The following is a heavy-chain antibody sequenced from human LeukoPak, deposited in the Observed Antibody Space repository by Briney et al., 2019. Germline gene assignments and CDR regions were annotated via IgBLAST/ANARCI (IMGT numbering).Heavy chain of an antibody. V-gene: IGHV7-4-1*02. J-gene: IGHJ6*02. Sequence: VASVKVSCKASGYTFTSYAMNWVRQAPGQGLEWMGWIITNTGNPTHAQGFTGRFVFSLDTSVSTAYLQISSLKAEDTAVYYCARGEASYYYYYGMDVWGQGTTATVSS. CDR2: IITNTGNP. CDR1: GYTFTSYA. CDR3: ARGEASYYYYYGMDV.